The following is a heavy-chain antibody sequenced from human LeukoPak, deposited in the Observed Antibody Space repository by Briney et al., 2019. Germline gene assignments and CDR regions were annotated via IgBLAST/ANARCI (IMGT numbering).Heavy chain of an antibody. D-gene: IGHD1-26*01. Sequence: PSETLSLTCAVYGGSFSGYYWSWIRQPPGKGLEWIASMYYSGGTSYSPSLRSRVTLSKDTSKNQFSLKLSSVTAADTAVYYCARGDWSYNWFDSWGQGTLVTVSS. CDR1: GGSFSGYY. V-gene: IGHV4-34*01. J-gene: IGHJ5*01. CDR3: ARGDWSYNWFDS. CDR2: MYYSGGT.